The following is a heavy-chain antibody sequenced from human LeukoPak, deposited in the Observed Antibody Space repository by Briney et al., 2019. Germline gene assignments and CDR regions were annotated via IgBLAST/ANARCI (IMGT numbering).Heavy chain of an antibody. CDR3: AKEVSGSYYVYYYYYYGMDV. CDR2: ISYDGSNK. Sequence: GRSLRLSCAASGFTFSSYGMHWVRQAPGKGLEWVAVISYDGSNKYYADSVKGRFTISRDNSKNTLYLQMNSLRAEDTAVYYCAKEVSGSYYVYYYYYYGMDVWAKGPRSPSP. D-gene: IGHD1-26*01. CDR1: GFTFSSYG. J-gene: IGHJ6*02. V-gene: IGHV3-30*18.